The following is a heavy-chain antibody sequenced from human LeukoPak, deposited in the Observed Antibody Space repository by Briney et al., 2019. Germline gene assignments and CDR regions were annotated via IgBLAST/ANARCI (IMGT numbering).Heavy chain of an antibody. V-gene: IGHV3-7*01. CDR2: VNQESSVS. J-gene: IGHJ1*01. Sequence: GGSLRLSCVASGFTFSSYWMSWVRQAPGKGLEWLANVNQESSVSFYVDSVKGRFTISRDNAENSVYLQMNNLRVEDTAVYYCATSAASPGNSWGQGTLITVSS. CDR3: ATSAASPGNS. CDR1: GFTFSSYW. D-gene: IGHD1-7*01.